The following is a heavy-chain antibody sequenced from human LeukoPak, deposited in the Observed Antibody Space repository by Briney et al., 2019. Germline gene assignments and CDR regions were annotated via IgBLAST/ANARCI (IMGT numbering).Heavy chain of an antibody. Sequence: GRSLRLSCAASGFTFSSYAMHWVRQAPGKGLEWVAVISYDGSNKYYADSVKGRFTISRDNSKNMLYLQMNSLRAEDTAVYYCARDHGGSGWPRGAFDIWGQGTMVTVSS. V-gene: IGHV3-30-3*01. J-gene: IGHJ3*02. CDR3: ARDHGGSGWPRGAFDI. CDR2: ISYDGSNK. CDR1: GFTFSSYA. D-gene: IGHD6-19*01.